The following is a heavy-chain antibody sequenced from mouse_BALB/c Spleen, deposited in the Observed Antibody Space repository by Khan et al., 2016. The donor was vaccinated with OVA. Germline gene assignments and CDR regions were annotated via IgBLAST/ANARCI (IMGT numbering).Heavy chain of an antibody. V-gene: IGHV3-6*02. CDR3: ARGYDVYYWFAY. CDR2: ISYDGSN. J-gene: IGHJ3*01. Sequence: EVQLVESGPGLVKPSQSLSLTCSVTGYSITSGYYWNWIRQFPGNKLEWMGYISYDGSNNYNPSLKNRISITRDTSKNQFFLKLNSVTTEDTATYYCARGYDVYYWFAYWGQGTLVTVSA. D-gene: IGHD2-3*01. CDR1: GYSITSGYY.